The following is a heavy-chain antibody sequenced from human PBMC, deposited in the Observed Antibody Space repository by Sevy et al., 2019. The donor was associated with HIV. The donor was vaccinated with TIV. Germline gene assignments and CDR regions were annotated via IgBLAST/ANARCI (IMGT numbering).Heavy chain of an antibody. CDR3: AKDSIISRSGWYDDYYYGMDV. Sequence: GGSLRLSCAASGFTFSSYGMHWVRQAPGKGLEWVAVISYDGSNKYYADSVKGRFTISRDNSKNTLYLQMNSLRAEDTAGYYCAKDSIISRSGWYDDYYYGMDVWGQGTTVTVSS. CDR2: ISYDGSNK. V-gene: IGHV3-30*18. D-gene: IGHD6-19*01. CDR1: GFTFSSYG. J-gene: IGHJ6*02.